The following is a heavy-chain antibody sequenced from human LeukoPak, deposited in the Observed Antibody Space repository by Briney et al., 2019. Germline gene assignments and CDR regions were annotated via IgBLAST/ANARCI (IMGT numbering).Heavy chain of an antibody. CDR3: AKDREDSAMISGVFDL. V-gene: IGHV3-23*01. D-gene: IGHD5-18*01. Sequence: AGGSLRLSRTASGFTFTSYAMTWVRQAPGKGLEWVSGISGSGGHTYNADSVEGRFTISRDNSKNTVSLQLSSLRVEDTAVYFCAKDREDSAMISGVFDLWGRGTLVTVSS. J-gene: IGHJ2*01. CDR1: GFTFTSYA. CDR2: ISGSGGHT.